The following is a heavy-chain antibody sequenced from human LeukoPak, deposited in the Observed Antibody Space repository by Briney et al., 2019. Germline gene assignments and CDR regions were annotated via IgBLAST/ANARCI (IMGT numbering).Heavy chain of an antibody. CDR1: GGSISTYY. J-gene: IGHJ4*02. V-gene: IGHV4-59*08. Sequence: SETLPLTCTVSGGSISTYYWSWIRQSPGKGLEWIGYMSYSGNGNYSPSLESRVTVSVDTSKSQFSLKLTSVTAADTAVYYCARNGGGWSFDYRGERTLVTVSS. CDR3: ARNGGGWSFDY. CDR2: MSYSGNG. D-gene: IGHD6-19*01.